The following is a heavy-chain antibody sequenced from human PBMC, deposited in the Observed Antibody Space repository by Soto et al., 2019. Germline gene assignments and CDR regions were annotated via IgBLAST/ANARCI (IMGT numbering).Heavy chain of an antibody. D-gene: IGHD3-22*01. Sequence: QVQLVQSGAEVKKPRSSVKVSCKASGGTFSSYAISWVRQAPGQGLEWMGGIIPILGTANYAQKFQGRVTITADGCTSTAYMELSSLSTEDTAVYYCARANTMILRDAFDIWGQGTMVPVSS. CDR2: IIPILGTA. J-gene: IGHJ3*02. CDR1: GGTFSSYA. CDR3: ARANTMILRDAFDI. V-gene: IGHV1-69*01.